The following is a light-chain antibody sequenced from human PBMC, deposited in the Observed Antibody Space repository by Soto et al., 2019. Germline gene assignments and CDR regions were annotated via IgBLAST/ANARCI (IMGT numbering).Light chain of an antibody. J-gene: IGKJ5*01. V-gene: IGKV1-8*01. CDR3: QQGYTSAIN. CDR1: QGISSY. CDR2: ASS. Sequence: AIRMTQSPSSLSASTGDRVTITCRASQGISSYLAWYQQKPGKAPKLLIYASSSLQSGVPSRFSGSGSGTDFTLTINSLLPEDFATYYCQQGYTSAINFGQGTRLEIK.